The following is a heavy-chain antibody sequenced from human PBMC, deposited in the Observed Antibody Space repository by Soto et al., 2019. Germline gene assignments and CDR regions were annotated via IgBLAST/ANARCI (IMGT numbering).Heavy chain of an antibody. CDR2: IYYSGST. CDR3: ARLGCSGGSCPAGPDY. Sequence: QVQLQESGPGLVKPSETLSLTCTVSGGSISSYYWCWIRQPPGKGLEWIGYIYYSGSTNYNPSLKSRVTISVDTSKNQFSLKLSSVTAADTAVYYCARLGCSGGSCPAGPDYWGQGTLVTVSS. V-gene: IGHV4-59*08. D-gene: IGHD2-15*01. CDR1: GGSISSYY. J-gene: IGHJ4*02.